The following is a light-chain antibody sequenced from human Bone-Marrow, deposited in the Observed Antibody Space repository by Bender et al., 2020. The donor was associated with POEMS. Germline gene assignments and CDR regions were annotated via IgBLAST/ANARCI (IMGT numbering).Light chain of an antibody. J-gene: IGLJ2*01. CDR2: EGS. CDR1: SSDFGNYNL. V-gene: IGLV2-23*03. CDR3: CSYTSSATFV. Sequence: QSALTQPASVSGSPGQSITIPCTGTSSDFGNYNLVSWYQQVPGKAPKLIIHEGSTRPSGVSNRFSGSRSGYTASLTISGLQAEDEANYYCCSYTSSATFVFGGGTKLTVL.